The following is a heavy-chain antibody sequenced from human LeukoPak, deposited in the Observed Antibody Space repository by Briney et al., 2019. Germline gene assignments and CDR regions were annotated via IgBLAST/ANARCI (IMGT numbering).Heavy chain of an antibody. CDR2: FRWNSGSI. CDR3: AKGPMTVTAKNYFDY. CDR1: GITFDDYA. V-gene: IGHV3-9*01. Sequence: GGSLRLSCAASGITFDDYAMHWVRQAPGNGLELVSGFRWNSGSIGYADSVKGRFTISRDNAKNSLYLQMNSLRAEATALYYCAKGPMTVTAKNYFDYWGQGTLVTVSS. J-gene: IGHJ4*02. D-gene: IGHD4-11*01.